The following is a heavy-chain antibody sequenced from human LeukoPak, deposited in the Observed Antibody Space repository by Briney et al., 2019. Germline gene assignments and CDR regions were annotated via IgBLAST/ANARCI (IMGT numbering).Heavy chain of an antibody. CDR2: ISGSGGST. D-gene: IGHD2-2*01. CDR1: GFTFSSYA. V-gene: IGHV3-23*01. J-gene: IGHJ4*02. Sequence: GGSLRLSCAASGFTFSSYAMSWVRQAPGKGLEWVSAISGSGGSTYYADSVKGRFTISRDNAKNSLYLQMNSLRAEDTAVYYCARDVGSSCSDYWGQGTLVTVSS. CDR3: ARDVGSSCSDY.